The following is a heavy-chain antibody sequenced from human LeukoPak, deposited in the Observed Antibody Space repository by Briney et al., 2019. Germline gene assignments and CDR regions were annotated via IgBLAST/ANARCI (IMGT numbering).Heavy chain of an antibody. V-gene: IGHV6-1*01. CDR2: TYYRSKWYN. Sequence: SQTLSLTCAISGDSVSSNSAAWNWIRQSPSRGLECLGRTYYRSKWYNDYAASVKSRITINPDTSKNLFSLQLNSVTAEDTAVYYCAKARGTNWGLDCWGQGTLVTVSS. J-gene: IGHJ4*02. D-gene: IGHD7-27*01. CDR1: GDSVSSNSAA. CDR3: AKARGTNWGLDC.